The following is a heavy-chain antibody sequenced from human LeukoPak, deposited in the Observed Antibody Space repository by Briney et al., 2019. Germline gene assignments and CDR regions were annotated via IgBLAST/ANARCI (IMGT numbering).Heavy chain of an antibody. CDR2: ISYDGSNK. CDR3: AKLPTVTKNYFDS. J-gene: IGHJ4*02. V-gene: IGHV3-30*18. CDR1: GFTFSSYG. Sequence: GGSLRLSCAASGFTFSSYGMHWVRQAPGKGLEGVAVISYDGSNKYYADSVKGRFTISRDNSKNTLYLQMNSLRAEDTAVYYCAKLPTVTKNYFDSWGQGTLVTVSS. D-gene: IGHD4-17*01.